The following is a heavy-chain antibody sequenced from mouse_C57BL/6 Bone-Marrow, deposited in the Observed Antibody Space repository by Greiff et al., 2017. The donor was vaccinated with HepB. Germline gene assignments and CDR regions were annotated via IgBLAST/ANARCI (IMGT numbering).Heavy chain of an antibody. V-gene: IGHV1-53*01. CDR1: GYTFTSYW. CDR2: INPSNGGT. D-gene: IGHD2-12*01. Sequence: VQLQQPGTELVKPGASVKLSCKASGYTFTSYWMPWVKQRPGQGLEWIGNINPSNGGTNYNEKFKSKATLTVDKSSSTAYMQLRSLTSEDSAVYYCARSFYYSLFDYWGQGTTLTVSS. CDR3: ARSFYYSLFDY. J-gene: IGHJ2*01.